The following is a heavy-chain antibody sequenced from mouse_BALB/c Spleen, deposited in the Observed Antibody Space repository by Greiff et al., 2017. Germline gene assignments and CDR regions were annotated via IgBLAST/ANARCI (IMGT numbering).Heavy chain of an antibody. Sequence: QVQLKESGPELVKPGASVRISCKASGYTFTSYYIHWVKQRPGQGLEWIGWIYPGNVNTKYNEKFKGKATLTADKSSSTAYMQLSSLTSEDSAVYFCARDGSSYDYWGQGTTLTVSS. CDR3: ARDGSSYDY. CDR1: GYTFTSYY. V-gene: IGHV1S56*01. D-gene: IGHD1-1*01. J-gene: IGHJ2*01. CDR2: IYPGNVNT.